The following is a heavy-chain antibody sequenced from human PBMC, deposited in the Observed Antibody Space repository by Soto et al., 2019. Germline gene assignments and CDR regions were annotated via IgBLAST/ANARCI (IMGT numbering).Heavy chain of an antibody. Sequence: PGESLKISCKGSGYSFTSYWIGWVRQMPGKGLEWMGIIYPGDSDTRYSPSFQGQVTISADKSISTAYLQWSSLKASDTAMNYCATGEAHYDFWSGYPDFYGMDVWGQGTTVTVSS. CDR1: GYSFTSYW. CDR2: IYPGDSDT. CDR3: ATGEAHYDFWSGYPDFYGMDV. V-gene: IGHV5-51*01. D-gene: IGHD3-3*01. J-gene: IGHJ6*02.